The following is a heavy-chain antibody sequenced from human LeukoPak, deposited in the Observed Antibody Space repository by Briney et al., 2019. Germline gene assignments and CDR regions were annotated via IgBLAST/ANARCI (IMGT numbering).Heavy chain of an antibody. J-gene: IGHJ4*02. CDR1: GGSFSGYY. Sequence: SETLSLTCAAYGGSFSGYYWSWIRQPPGKGLEWIGEINHSGSTNYNPSLKSRVTISVDMSKNQFSLKLSSVTAADTAVYYCANSIDFDYGDYYFDYWGQGALVTISS. CDR2: INHSGST. CDR3: ANSIDFDYGDYYFDY. D-gene: IGHD4-17*01. V-gene: IGHV4-34*01.